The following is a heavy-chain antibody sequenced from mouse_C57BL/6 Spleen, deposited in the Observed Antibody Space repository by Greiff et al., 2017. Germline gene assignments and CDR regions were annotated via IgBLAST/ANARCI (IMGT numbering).Heavy chain of an antibody. J-gene: IGHJ2*01. CDR2: IYPGDGDT. D-gene: IGHD4-1*01. Sequence: VQLQQSGAELVKPGASVKISCKASGYAFSSYWMNWVKQRPGKGLEWIGQIYPGDGDTNYNGKFRGKATLTADKSSSTAYMQLSSLTSEDSAVYFWARWKANWDYFDYWGQGTTLTVSS. CDR1: GYAFSSYW. CDR3: ARWKANWDYFDY. V-gene: IGHV1-80*01.